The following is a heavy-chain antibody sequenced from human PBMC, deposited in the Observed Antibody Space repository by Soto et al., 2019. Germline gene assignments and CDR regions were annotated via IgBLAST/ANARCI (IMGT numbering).Heavy chain of an antibody. CDR1: GFTFSGSA. V-gene: IGHV3-73*01. Sequence: GESLKISCAASGFTFSGSAMHWVRQASGKGLEWVGRIRSKANSYATAYAASVKGRFTISRDDSKNTAYLQMNSLKTEDTAVYYCTRRANGSGSYDFDYWGQGTLVTVSS. CDR3: TRRANGSGSYDFDY. CDR2: IRSKANSYAT. J-gene: IGHJ4*02. D-gene: IGHD3-10*01.